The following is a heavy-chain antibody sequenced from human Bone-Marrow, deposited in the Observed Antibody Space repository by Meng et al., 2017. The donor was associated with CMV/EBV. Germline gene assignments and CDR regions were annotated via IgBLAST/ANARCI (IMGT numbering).Heavy chain of an antibody. Sequence: GESLKISCAASGFTFSNAWMSWVRQAPGKGLEWVGRIKSKTDGGKTDYAAHVKGRFTISRDDSKNTLYLQMNSLKTEDTSVYYCNVERLRFYYYGMDVWGQGTTVTVSS. CDR2: IKSKTDGGKT. CDR1: GFTFSNAW. J-gene: IGHJ6*02. V-gene: IGHV3-15*01. CDR3: NVERLRFYYYGMDV. D-gene: IGHD1-1*01.